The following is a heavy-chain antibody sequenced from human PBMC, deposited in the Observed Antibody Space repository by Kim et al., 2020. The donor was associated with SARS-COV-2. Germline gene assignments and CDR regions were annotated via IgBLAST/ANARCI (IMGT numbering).Heavy chain of an antibody. J-gene: IGHJ6*02. Sequence: ASVKVSCKASGYTFSRYAIHWVRQAPGQRLEWMGWINAGNGDSKYSQKFQGRVILTRDTSATTAYMELSSLRSEDTAVYYCAREKEERSYYLYYYYYGMDVWGQGTTVTVSS. V-gene: IGHV1-3*01. CDR1: GYTFSRYA. CDR3: AREKEERSYYLYYYYYGMDV. D-gene: IGHD3-10*01. CDR2: INAGNGDS.